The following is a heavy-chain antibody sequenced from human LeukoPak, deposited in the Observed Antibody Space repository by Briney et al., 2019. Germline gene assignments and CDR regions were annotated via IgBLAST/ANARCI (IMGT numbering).Heavy chain of an antibody. Sequence: SVKVSCKASGGTFSGYAIGWVRQAPGQGLEWMGGIIPIFGTANYAQKFQGRVTITADESTSTAYMELSSLRSEDTAVYYCARGGKEYSGYDWGYWGQGTLVTVSS. V-gene: IGHV1-69*13. CDR2: IIPIFGTA. D-gene: IGHD5-12*01. J-gene: IGHJ4*02. CDR1: GGTFSGYA. CDR3: ARGGKEYSGYDWGY.